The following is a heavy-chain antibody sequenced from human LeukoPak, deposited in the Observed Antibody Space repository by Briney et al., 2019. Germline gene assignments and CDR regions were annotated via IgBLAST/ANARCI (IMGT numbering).Heavy chain of an antibody. CDR3: ARENDSSGYYLYYFDY. Sequence: SETLSLTCVVSGYSISSGYYWGWIRQPPGQGLEWIGSIYHSGSTYYNPSLKSRVTISVDTSKNQFSLKLSSVTAADTAVYYCARENDSSGYYLYYFDYWGQGTLVTVSS. CDR1: GYSISSGYY. V-gene: IGHV4-38-2*02. CDR2: IYHSGST. D-gene: IGHD3-22*01. J-gene: IGHJ4*02.